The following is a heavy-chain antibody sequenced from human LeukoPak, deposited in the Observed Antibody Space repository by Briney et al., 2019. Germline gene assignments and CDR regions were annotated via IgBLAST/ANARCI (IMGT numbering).Heavy chain of an antibody. D-gene: IGHD4-11*01. CDR1: GGSISSSSYY. V-gene: IGHV4-39*01. Sequence: PSETLSLTCTVSGGSISSSSYYWGWIRQPPGKGLEWIGSIYYSGSTYYNPSLKSRVTISADTSKNQFSLKLSSVTAADTAVYYCARLGDYSNRAYNWFDPWGQGTLVTVSS. J-gene: IGHJ5*02. CDR3: ARLGDYSNRAYNWFDP. CDR2: IYYSGST.